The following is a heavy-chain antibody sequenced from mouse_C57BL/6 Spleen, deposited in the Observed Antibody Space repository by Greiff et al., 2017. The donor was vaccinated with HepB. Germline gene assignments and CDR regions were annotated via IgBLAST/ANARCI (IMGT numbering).Heavy chain of an antibody. CDR2: IRNKANNHAT. CDR3: TRGITTVVFDY. J-gene: IGHJ2*01. V-gene: IGHV6-6*01. D-gene: IGHD1-1*01. Sequence: EVKLMESGGGLVQPGGSMKLSCAASGFTFSDAWMDWVRQSPEKGLEWVAEIRNKANNHATYYAESVKGRFTISRDDSKSSVYLQMNSLRAEDTGIYYCTRGITTVVFDYWGQGTTLTVSS. CDR1: GFTFSDAW.